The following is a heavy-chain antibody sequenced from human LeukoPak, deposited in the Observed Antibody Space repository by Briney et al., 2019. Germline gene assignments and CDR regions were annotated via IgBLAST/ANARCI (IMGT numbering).Heavy chain of an antibody. CDR2: ISSSSSYI. CDR1: GFTFSSYS. CDR3: AKPDYYALDAFDI. J-gene: IGHJ3*02. D-gene: IGHD3-10*01. Sequence: GGSLRLSCAASGFTFSSYSMNWVRQAPGKGLEWVSSISSSSSYIYYADSVKGRFTISRDNAKNSLYLQMNSLRAEDTAVYYCAKPDYYALDAFDIWGQGTMVTVSS. V-gene: IGHV3-21*01.